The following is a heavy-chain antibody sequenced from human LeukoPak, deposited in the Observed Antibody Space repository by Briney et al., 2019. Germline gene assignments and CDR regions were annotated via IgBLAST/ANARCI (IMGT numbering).Heavy chain of an antibody. CDR3: ARVVQRYYYGSGSFDAFDI. V-gene: IGHV1-69*13. CDR1: GGTFSSYA. J-gene: IGHJ3*02. Sequence: SVKVSCKASGGTFSSYAISWVRQAPGQGLEWMGGIIPIFGTANYAQKFQGRVTITADESTSTAYMELSSLRSEDTAVYYCARVVQRYYYGSGSFDAFDIWGQGTMVTVSS. D-gene: IGHD3-10*01. CDR2: IIPIFGTA.